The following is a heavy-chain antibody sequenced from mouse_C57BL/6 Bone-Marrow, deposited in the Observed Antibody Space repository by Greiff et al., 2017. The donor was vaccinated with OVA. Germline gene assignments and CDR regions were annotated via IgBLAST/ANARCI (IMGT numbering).Heavy chain of an antibody. CDR3: ARDWERGFDY. CDR1: GYAFSSSW. CDR2: IYPGDGDT. V-gene: IGHV1-82*01. Sequence: QVQLQQSGPELVKPGASVKISCKASGYAFSSSWMNWVKQRPGKGLEWIGRIYPGDGDTNYNGKFKGKATLTADKSSSTAYMQRSSLTSEDSAVYFCARDWERGFDYWGQGTTLTVSS. J-gene: IGHJ2*01. D-gene: IGHD4-1*01.